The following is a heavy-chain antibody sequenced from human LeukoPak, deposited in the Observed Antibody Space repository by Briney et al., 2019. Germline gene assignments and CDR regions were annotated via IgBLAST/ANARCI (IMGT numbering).Heavy chain of an antibody. CDR1: GYTFTSYG. V-gene: IGHV1-18*01. D-gene: IGHD3-10*01. CDR2: ISAYNGNT. Sequence: ASVKVSCKASGYTFTSYGISWVRQAPGQGLEWMGWISAYNGNTNYAQKLQGRVTMTTDTSTSTAYMELRSLRSDDTAVYHCARVEVVTMVRGVVHYYYYYMDVWGKGTTVTVSS. CDR3: ARVEVVTMVRGVVHYYYYYMDV. J-gene: IGHJ6*03.